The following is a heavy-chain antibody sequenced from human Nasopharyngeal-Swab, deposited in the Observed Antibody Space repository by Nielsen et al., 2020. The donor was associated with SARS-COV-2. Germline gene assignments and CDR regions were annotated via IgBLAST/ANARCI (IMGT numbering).Heavy chain of an antibody. CDR2: INAGNGNT. J-gene: IGHJ4*02. CDR1: GFTFSSYG. CDR3: ARGIAAAGTLDY. V-gene: IGHV1-3*01. Sequence: GESLKISCAASGFTFSSYGMHWVRQAPGQRLEWMGWINAGNGNTKYSQKFQGRVTITRDTSASTAYMELSSLRSEDTAVYYCARGIAAAGTLDYWGQGTLVTVSS. D-gene: IGHD6-13*01.